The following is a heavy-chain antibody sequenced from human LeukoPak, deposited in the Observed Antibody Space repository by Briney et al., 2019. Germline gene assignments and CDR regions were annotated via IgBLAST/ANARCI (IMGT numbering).Heavy chain of an antibody. Sequence: PGGSLRLSCAASGFTFSSYGMHWVRQAPGKGLEWVAVISYDGSNKYYADSVKGRFTISRDNSKNTLYLQMNSLRAEDTAVYYCAKSSMAEVGATGLIDYWGQGTLVTVSS. CDR2: ISYDGSNK. D-gene: IGHD1-26*01. V-gene: IGHV3-30*18. CDR3: AKSSMAEVGATGLIDY. CDR1: GFTFSSYG. J-gene: IGHJ4*02.